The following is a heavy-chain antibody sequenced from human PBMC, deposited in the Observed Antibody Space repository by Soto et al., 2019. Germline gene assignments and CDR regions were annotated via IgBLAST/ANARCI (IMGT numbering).Heavy chain of an antibody. CDR3: ARDPLVVTAIPCFDY. Sequence: GGSLRLSCAASGFTFSSYGMHWVRQAPGKGLEWVAVIWYDGSNKYYADSVKGRFTISRDNSKNTLYLQMNSLRAEDTAVYYCARDPLVVTAIPCFDYWGQGTLVTVSS. D-gene: IGHD2-21*02. CDR1: GFTFSSYG. J-gene: IGHJ4*02. V-gene: IGHV3-33*01. CDR2: IWYDGSNK.